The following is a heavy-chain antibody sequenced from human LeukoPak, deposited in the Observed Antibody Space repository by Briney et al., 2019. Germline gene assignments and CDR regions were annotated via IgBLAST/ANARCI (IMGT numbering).Heavy chain of an antibody. Sequence: SGGSLRLSCAASGFTFTSYAMSWVRQAPGKGLEWVSVISSSSGRITHYADSVKGRFTISRDNSKNTMYLQMNSLRADDTAVYYCAKDSFSQNGIFEALDIWAQGTMVTVYS. D-gene: IGHD1-1*01. CDR1: GFTFTSYA. CDR3: AKDSFSQNGIFEALDI. CDR2: ISSSSGRIT. V-gene: IGHV3-23*01. J-gene: IGHJ3*02.